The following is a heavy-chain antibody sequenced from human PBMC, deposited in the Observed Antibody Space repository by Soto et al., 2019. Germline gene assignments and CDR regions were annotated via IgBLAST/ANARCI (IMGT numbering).Heavy chain of an antibody. CDR3: ARLEGLATISYSFDY. J-gene: IGHJ4*02. Sequence: QLQLQESGPGLVKPSETLSLTCTVSGGSVSSSNYYWGWSRQSPGKGLEWIGSIYYSGSTYYNPSLESRVTLSVDKSKNQCSRKVISVTAADTAVYYCARLEGLATISYSFDYWGQGTLVTVSS. CDR1: GGSVSSSNYY. V-gene: IGHV4-39*01. CDR2: IYYSGST. D-gene: IGHD3-9*01.